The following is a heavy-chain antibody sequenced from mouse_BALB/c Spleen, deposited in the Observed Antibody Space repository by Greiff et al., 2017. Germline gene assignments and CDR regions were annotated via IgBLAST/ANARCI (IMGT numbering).Heavy chain of an antibody. CDR2: IWAGGST. CDR3: AREPYYGNYAYAMDD. Sequence: QVQLKESGPGLVAPSQSLSITCTVSGFSLTSYGVHWVRQPPGKGLEWLGVIWAGGSTNYNSALMSRLSISKDNSKSQVFLKMNSLQTDDTAMYYCAREPYYGNYAYAMDDWGQGTSVTVSS. D-gene: IGHD2-10*01. J-gene: IGHJ4*01. V-gene: IGHV2-9*02. CDR1: GFSLTSYG.